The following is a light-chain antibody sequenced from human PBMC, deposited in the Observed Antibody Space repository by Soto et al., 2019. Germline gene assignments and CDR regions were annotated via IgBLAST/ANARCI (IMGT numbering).Light chain of an antibody. V-gene: IGKV1-5*01. Sequence: DIQMTQSPSTLSASVGDRVTITCRASQTISSWLAWYQQKPGKAPKLLIYAASTLESGVSSNFSGSGSGTEFTLTISSLQPEDFATYYCQQYNSYPWTFGQGTKVDIK. J-gene: IGKJ1*01. CDR3: QQYNSYPWT. CDR2: AAS. CDR1: QTISSW.